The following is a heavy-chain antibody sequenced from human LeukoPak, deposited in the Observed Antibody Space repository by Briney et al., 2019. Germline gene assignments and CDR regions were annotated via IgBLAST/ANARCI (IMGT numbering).Heavy chain of an antibody. V-gene: IGHV3-21*01. CDR2: ISSSSSYI. D-gene: IGHD4-11*01. J-gene: IGHJ6*03. CDR1: GFTFSSYS. Sequence: GGSLRLSCAASGFTFSSYSMNWVRQAPGKGLEWVSSISSSSSYIYYADSVKGRFTISRDNAKNSLYLQMNSLRAEDTAVYYCARGGSNQGSYYYYMDVWGKGTTVTVSS. CDR3: ARGGSNQGSYYYYMDV.